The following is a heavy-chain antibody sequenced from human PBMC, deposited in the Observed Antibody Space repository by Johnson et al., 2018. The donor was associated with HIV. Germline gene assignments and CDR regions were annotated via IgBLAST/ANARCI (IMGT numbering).Heavy chain of an antibody. CDR2: IKQDGSDK. Sequence: VQLVESGGGLVQPGGSLRLSCTASGFSFSSYCMSWVRQAPGKGLEWVAYIKQDGSDKYYVDSVKGRFTISRDNSKNTLYLQMNSLRAEDTAVYYCARGGVIHDAFDIWGQGTMVTVSS. CDR1: GFSFSSYC. J-gene: IGHJ3*02. D-gene: IGHD3-3*01. V-gene: IGHV3-7*01. CDR3: ARGGVIHDAFDI.